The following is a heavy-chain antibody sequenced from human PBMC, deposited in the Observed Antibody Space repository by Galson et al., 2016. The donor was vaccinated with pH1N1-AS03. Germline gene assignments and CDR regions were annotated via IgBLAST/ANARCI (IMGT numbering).Heavy chain of an antibody. J-gene: IGHJ5*02. D-gene: IGHD1-1*01. Sequence: QSGAEVKKPGESLRISCQGSGYSFTNFYINWVRQMPGKGLEWMGRIDPSDSYTNYSPSFEGHVTISADKSISTAYLQWSSLQASDSAMYYCARPSWGGQRRYKGFDAWGRGTLVTVSS. CDR3: ARPSWGGQRRYKGFDA. CDR1: GYSFTNFY. CDR2: IDPSDSYT. V-gene: IGHV5-10-1*01.